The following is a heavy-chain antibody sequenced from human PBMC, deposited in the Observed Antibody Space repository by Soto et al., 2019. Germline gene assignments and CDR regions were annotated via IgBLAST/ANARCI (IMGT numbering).Heavy chain of an antibody. Sequence: SETLSLTCTVSGVPISTDDYYWTWIRQPPGKGLEWIGYIYYSGSTYYNWSLKSRVTISVDTSKNQFSLRLSSVTAADTAVYYCARSPWPAGWFDPWGQGTLVTVSS. CDR1: GVPISTDDYY. CDR2: IYYSGST. V-gene: IGHV4-30-4*02. D-gene: IGHD6-25*01. CDR3: ARSPWPAGWFDP. J-gene: IGHJ5*02.